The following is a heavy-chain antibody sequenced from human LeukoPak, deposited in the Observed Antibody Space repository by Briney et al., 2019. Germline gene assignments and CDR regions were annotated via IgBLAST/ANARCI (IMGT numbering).Heavy chain of an antibody. V-gene: IGHV3-23*01. CDR2: ISGSGGST. Sequence: PGGFLRLSCAASGFTFSSYAMSWVRQAPGKGVEWVSAISGSGGSTYYADSVKGRFTISRDNSKNTLYLQMNSLRAEDTAVYYCARAIFGVVITPFDYWGQGTLVTVSS. D-gene: IGHD3-3*01. J-gene: IGHJ4*02. CDR3: ARAIFGVVITPFDY. CDR1: GFTFSSYA.